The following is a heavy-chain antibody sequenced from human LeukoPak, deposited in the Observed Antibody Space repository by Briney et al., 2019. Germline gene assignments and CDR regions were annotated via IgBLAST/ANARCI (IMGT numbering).Heavy chain of an antibody. CDR2: ISGSGGST. J-gene: IGHJ3*02. D-gene: IGHD3-3*01. V-gene: IGHV3-23*01. CDR1: GFTFSSYA. CDR3: AKDRAHYDFWSGFREIDAFDI. Sequence: GGSLRLSCAASGFTFSSYAMSWVRQAPGKGLEWVSAISGSGGSTYYADSVKGRFTISRDNSKNTLYLQMNSLRAEDTAVYYCAKDRAHYDFWSGFREIDAFDIWGQGTMVTVSS.